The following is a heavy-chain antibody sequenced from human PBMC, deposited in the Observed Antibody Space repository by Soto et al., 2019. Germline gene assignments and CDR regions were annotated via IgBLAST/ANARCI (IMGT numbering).Heavy chain of an antibody. Sequence: SETLSLTCTVSGGSISSYYWSWIRQPPGKGLEWIGYIYYSGSTNYNPSLKSRVTISVDTSKNQFSLKLSSVTAADTAVYYCAKDKDWSGVYGMDVWGQGTTVTVS. CDR1: GGSISSYY. J-gene: IGHJ6*02. CDR2: IYYSGST. V-gene: IGHV4-59*01. CDR3: AKDKDWSGVYGMDV. D-gene: IGHD3-3*01.